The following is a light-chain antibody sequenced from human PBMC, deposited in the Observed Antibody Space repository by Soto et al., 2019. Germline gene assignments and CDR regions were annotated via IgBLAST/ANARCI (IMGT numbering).Light chain of an antibody. CDR2: AAT. CDR1: QDINSR. V-gene: IGKV1-12*01. J-gene: IGKJ1*01. Sequence: DIPMTQSPSSVSASVGDTVTITCRASQDINSRLAWFQQQPGRPPKYVIQAATMLQSGFPSRFAGSGSERDFTLTIHTLQPEDSATYYCLQVANFPRTFGQGTKVE. CDR3: LQVANFPRT.